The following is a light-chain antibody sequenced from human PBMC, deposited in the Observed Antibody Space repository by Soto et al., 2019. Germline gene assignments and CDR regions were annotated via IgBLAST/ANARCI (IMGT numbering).Light chain of an antibody. CDR2: DAS. CDR1: QSISSW. Sequence: DIQMTQSPSTLSASVGDRVTITCRASQSISSWLAWYQQKPGKAPKLLIYDASSLESGVPSRFSGSGSGIEFTLTISCLQPDDFATYYCQQYNSYSGFGQGTKVDIK. V-gene: IGKV1-5*01. CDR3: QQYNSYSG. J-gene: IGKJ1*01.